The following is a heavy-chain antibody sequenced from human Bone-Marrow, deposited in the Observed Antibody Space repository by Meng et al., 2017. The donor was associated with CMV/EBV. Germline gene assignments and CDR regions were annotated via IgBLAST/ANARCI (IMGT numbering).Heavy chain of an antibody. CDR2: SNSDGTRT. Sequence: LSLTCAASGFTFTSYWMHWVRQAPGKGLVWVSRSNSDGTRTTYADSVRGRLTISRDNAKNTLYLQMNSLRAEDTAVYYCARERFDFGDYGLDYWGQGTLVTVSS. J-gene: IGHJ4*02. CDR3: ARERFDFGDYGLDY. CDR1: GFTFTSYW. D-gene: IGHD4-17*01. V-gene: IGHV3-74*01.